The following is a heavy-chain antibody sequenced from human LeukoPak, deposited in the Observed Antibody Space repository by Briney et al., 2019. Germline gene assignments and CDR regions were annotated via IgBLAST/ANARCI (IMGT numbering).Heavy chain of an antibody. V-gene: IGHV4-34*01. CDR1: GGSFSGYY. Sequence: SETLSLTCAVYGGSFSGYYWSWIRQPPGKGLEWIGEINHSGSTNYNPTLKSRVTISVDTSKNQFSLKLSSVTAADTAVYYCATGTRFDYWGQGTLVTVSS. J-gene: IGHJ4*02. D-gene: IGHD1-26*01. CDR2: INHSGST. CDR3: ATGTRFDY.